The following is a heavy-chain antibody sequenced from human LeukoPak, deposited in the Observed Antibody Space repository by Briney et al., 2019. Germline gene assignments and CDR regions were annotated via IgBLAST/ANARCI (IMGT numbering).Heavy chain of an antibody. CDR2: IYYSGST. CDR3: ARHTLDWLSDY. CDR1: GGSISGSSYY. Sequence: PSETLSLTCTVSGGSISGSSYYWGWIRQPPGKGLEWIGSIYYSGSTYYNPSLKSRVTISVDTSKNQFSLKLSSVTATDTAVYYCARHTLDWLSDYWGQGTLVTVSS. D-gene: IGHD3/OR15-3a*01. V-gene: IGHV4-39*01. J-gene: IGHJ4*02.